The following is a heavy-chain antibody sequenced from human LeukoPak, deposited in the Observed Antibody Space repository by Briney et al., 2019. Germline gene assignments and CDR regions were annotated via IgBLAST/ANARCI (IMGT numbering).Heavy chain of an antibody. CDR1: GFTFSSYW. J-gene: IGHJ5*02. D-gene: IGHD3-10*01. V-gene: IGHV3-7*03. CDR2: IKQDGSEN. Sequence: PGGSLRLSCAASGFTFSSYWMSWVRQAPGKGLEWVANIKQDGSENYYVDSVKGRLSISIDNAKNSLYLQMNSLRAEDTAVYYCARDRGWFGFDHWGQGTLVTVSS. CDR3: ARDRGWFGFDH.